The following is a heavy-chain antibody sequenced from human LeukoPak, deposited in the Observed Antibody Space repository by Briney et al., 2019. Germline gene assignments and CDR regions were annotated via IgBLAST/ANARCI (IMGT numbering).Heavy chain of an antibody. D-gene: IGHD6-13*01. CDR1: GGSISSGGYY. V-gene: IGHV4-30-2*01. CDR3: ASTIGSIAAAGGAFDI. J-gene: IGHJ3*02. CDR2: IYHSGST. Sequence: PSETLSLTCTVSGGSISSGGYYWSWLRQPPGKGLEWIGYIYHSGSTYYNPSLKSRVTISVDRSKNQFSLKLSSVTAADTAVYYCASTIGSIAAAGGAFDIWGQGTMVTVSS.